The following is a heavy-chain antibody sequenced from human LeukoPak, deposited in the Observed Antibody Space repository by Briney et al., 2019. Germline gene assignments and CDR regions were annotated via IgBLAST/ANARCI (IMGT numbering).Heavy chain of an antibody. V-gene: IGHV3-66*01. CDR3: ARGRPAAAASDS. J-gene: IGHJ4*02. CDR2: IFSGGGT. CDR1: GFTFSSYE. Sequence: PGGSLRLSCAASGFTFSSYEMNWVRQAPGKGLECVSVIFSGGGTYYADSVKGRFTISRDNSKSTLYLQMNSLRAEDTAVYYCARGRPAAAASDSWGQGTLVTVSS. D-gene: IGHD6-13*01.